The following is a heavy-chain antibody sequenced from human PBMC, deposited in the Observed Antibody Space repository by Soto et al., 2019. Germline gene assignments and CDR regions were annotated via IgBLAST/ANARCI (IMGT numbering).Heavy chain of an antibody. CDR2: ISGSGGNT. CDR3: AKGLRRLLRTQYYYGLDV. J-gene: IGHJ6*02. Sequence: GGSMRLSCAASGFTFSPYAMTWVRQAPGKGLEWVSSISGSGGNTNYADSVKGRFTVSRDNSKRTLSLQMNSLTEEDTAVYYCAKGLRRLLRTQYYYGLDVWGRGTTVTVSS. V-gene: IGHV3-23*01. D-gene: IGHD3-16*01. CDR1: GFTFSPYA.